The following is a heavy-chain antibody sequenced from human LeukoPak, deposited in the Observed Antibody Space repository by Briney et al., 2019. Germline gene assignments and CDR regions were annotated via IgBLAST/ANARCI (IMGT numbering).Heavy chain of an antibody. Sequence: SGTLSLTCTVSGGSISSSSYYWGWIRQPPGKGLEWIGSIYYSGSTYYNPSLKSRVTISVDTSKNQFSLKLSSVTAADTAVYYCAKDFGNTAMGSFDYWGQGTLVTVSS. V-gene: IGHV4-39*02. D-gene: IGHD5-18*01. CDR2: IYYSGST. CDR1: GGSISSSSYY. J-gene: IGHJ4*02. CDR3: AKDFGNTAMGSFDY.